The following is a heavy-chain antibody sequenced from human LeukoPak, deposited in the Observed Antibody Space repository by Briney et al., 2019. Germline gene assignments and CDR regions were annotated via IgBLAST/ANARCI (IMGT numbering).Heavy chain of an antibody. V-gene: IGHV3-64*01. CDR1: GFSFSAYI. Sequence: GGSLRLSCVASGFSFSAYIMHWVRQAPGKGLEYVSAIRSDGSSTFYPNSVKGRFTISRDNSKSTLYLQMGSLRAEDTAVYYCTRRYGGHSGWAGYHDSWGEGTLVTVSS. D-gene: IGHD6-19*01. CDR3: TRRYGGHSGWAGYHDS. J-gene: IGHJ4*02. CDR2: IRSDGSST.